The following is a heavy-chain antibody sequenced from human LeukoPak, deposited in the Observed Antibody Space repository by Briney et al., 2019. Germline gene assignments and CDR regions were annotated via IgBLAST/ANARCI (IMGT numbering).Heavy chain of an antibody. Sequence: SETLSLTCTVSGGSVSSYYWSWIRQPPGKGLEWFGYIYYSGSTNYNPSLKSRVTISVDTSKNQFSLKLSSVTAVDTAVYYCARAREEQLDFDYWGQGTLVTVSS. CDR1: GGSVSSYY. V-gene: IGHV4-59*02. J-gene: IGHJ4*02. CDR3: ARAREEQLDFDY. D-gene: IGHD6-13*01. CDR2: IYYSGST.